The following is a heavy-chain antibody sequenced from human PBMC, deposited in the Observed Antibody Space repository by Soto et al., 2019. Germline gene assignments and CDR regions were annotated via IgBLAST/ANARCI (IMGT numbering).Heavy chain of an antibody. CDR3: AVGVMVRGAITYYYYGMDV. D-gene: IGHD3-10*01. J-gene: IGHJ6*02. CDR1: GGSISSYY. Sequence: KPSETLSLTCTVSGGSISSYYWSWIRQPAGKGLEWIGRIYTSGSTNYNPSLKSRVTMSVDTSKNQFSLKLSSVTAADTAVYYCAVGVMVRGAITYYYYGMDVWGQGTTVTVSS. CDR2: IYTSGST. V-gene: IGHV4-4*07.